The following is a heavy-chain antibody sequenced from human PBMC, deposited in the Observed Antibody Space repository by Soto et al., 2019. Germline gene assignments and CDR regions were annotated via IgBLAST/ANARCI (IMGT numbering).Heavy chain of an antibody. D-gene: IGHD5-12*01. J-gene: IGHJ3*02. CDR3: ARDQTKWLTDAFDI. CDR2: ISPYNGTT. Sequence: HVQLVQSGAEVKKPGASLKVSCKASGYTFISYGVSWVRQAPGQGLEWLGWISPYNGTTNYAQKFQGRITVTTDTSTSTVYMDLRSLRTDDTAVYYCARDQTKWLTDAFDIWGQGTMVVVSS. V-gene: IGHV1-18*01. CDR1: GYTFISYG.